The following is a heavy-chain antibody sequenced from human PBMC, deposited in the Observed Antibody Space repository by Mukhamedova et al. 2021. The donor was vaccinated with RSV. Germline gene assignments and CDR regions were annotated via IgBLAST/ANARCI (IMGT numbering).Heavy chain of an antibody. CDR3: ARDWAWELTPDRPRYGMD. D-gene: IGHD3-10*01. CDR1: SSYA. CDR2: ISYDGSNK. V-gene: IGHV3-30*04. Sequence: SSYAMHWVRQAPGKGLEWVAVISYDGSNKYYADSVKGRFTISRDNSKNTLYLQMNSLRAEDTAVYYCARDWAWELTPDRPRYGMD. J-gene: IGHJ6*01.